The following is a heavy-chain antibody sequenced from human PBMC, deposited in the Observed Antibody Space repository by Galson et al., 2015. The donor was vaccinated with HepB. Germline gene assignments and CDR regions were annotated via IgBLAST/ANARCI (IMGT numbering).Heavy chain of an antibody. J-gene: IGHJ4*02. CDR1: GFTFSSYG. D-gene: IGHD3-9*01. CDR3: AKILRYFDWLSGLDY. V-gene: IGHV3-30*18. Sequence: SLRLSCAASGFTFSSYGMHWVRQAPGKGLEWVAVISYDGSNKYYADSVKGRFTISRDNSKNTLYLQMNSLRAEDTAVYYCAKILRYFDWLSGLDYWGQGTLVTVSS. CDR2: ISYDGSNK.